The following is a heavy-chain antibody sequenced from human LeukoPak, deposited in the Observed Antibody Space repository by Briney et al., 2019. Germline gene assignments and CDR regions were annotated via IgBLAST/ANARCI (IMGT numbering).Heavy chain of an antibody. CDR1: GGSISSDYYY. V-gene: IGHV4-30-4*01. CDR3: ARGPGITIFGVVSGMDV. D-gene: IGHD3-3*01. J-gene: IGHJ6*02. Sequence: SETLSLTCTVSGGSISSDYYYWSWIGQPPGKGLEWIGYIYYSGSTYYNPSLKSRVTISVDTSKNQFSLKLSSVTAADTAVYYCARGPGITIFGVVSGMDVWGQGTTVTVSS. CDR2: IYYSGST.